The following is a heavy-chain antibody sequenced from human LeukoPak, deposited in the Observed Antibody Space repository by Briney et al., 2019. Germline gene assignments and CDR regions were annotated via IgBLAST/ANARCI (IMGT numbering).Heavy chain of an antibody. J-gene: IGHJ6*03. CDR2: IYYSGST. CDR3: ARTEESGYSYRYFGYYYYMDV. CDR1: GGSISSYY. D-gene: IGHD5-18*01. V-gene: IGHV4-59*01. Sequence: SETLSLTCTVSGGSISSYYWSWIRQPPGKGLEWIGYIYYSGSTNYNPSLKSRVTISVDTSKNQFSLKLSSVTAADTAVYYCARTEESGYSYRYFGYYYYMDVWGKGTTVTVSS.